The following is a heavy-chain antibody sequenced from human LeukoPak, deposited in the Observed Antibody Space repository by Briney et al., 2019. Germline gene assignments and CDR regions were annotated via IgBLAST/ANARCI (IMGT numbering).Heavy chain of an antibody. Sequence: SETLSLTCTVSGGSISSYYWSWIRQPPGKGLEWIGYISYSGSTNYNPSLKSRVTISVDTSNNQFSLKLSSVTAADTAVYYCARRVSSWDQLDYWGQGTLVTVSS. CDR3: ARRVSSWDQLDY. J-gene: IGHJ4*02. CDR1: GGSISSYY. CDR2: ISYSGST. D-gene: IGHD6-13*01. V-gene: IGHV4-59*08.